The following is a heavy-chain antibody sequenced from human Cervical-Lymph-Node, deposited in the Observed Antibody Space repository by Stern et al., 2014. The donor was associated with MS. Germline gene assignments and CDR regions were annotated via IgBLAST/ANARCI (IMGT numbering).Heavy chain of an antibody. Sequence: MQLVESGGGVVQPGTSLRLSCAASGFTFSSYGMHWVRQAPGKGLEWVALEWYDGSTAYYTNSGKGRFTISRDNTKNTLSLQMNSLTAEDTAVYYCARGHIPYAYNYLFDYWGQGTLVTVSS. CDR3: ARGHIPYAYNYLFDY. CDR1: GFTFSSYG. CDR2: EWYDGSTA. J-gene: IGHJ4*02. V-gene: IGHV3-33*01. D-gene: IGHD5-24*01.